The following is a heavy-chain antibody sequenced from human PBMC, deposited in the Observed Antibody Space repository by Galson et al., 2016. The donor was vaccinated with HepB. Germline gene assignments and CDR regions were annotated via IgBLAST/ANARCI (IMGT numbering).Heavy chain of an antibody. D-gene: IGHD3-10*01. J-gene: IGHJ4*01. V-gene: IGHV3-48*03. CDR2: ISGSGGTT. CDR1: GFTFKFFE. CDR3: ARARGDYNPYYFDS. Sequence: SLRLSCAASGFTFKFFEMTWVRQAPGKGLEWVSYISGSGGTTYYADSVRGRFTISRENANDSVFLEMNNLRADDTAVYYCARARGDYNPYYFDSWGHGTLVTVSS.